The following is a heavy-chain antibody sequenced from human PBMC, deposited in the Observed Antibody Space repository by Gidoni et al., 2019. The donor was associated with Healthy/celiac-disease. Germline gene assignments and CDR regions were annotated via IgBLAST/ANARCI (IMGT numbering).Heavy chain of an antibody. CDR2: INHSGST. CDR3: ARGLNYYDSSGHFDY. Sequence: QVQLQQWGAGLLKPSETLSLTCAVYGGSFSGYYWSWIRQPPGKGLEWIGEINHSGSTNYNPSLKSRVTISVDTSKNQFSLKLSSVTAADTAVYYCARGLNYYDSSGHFDYWGQGTLVTVSS. CDR1: GGSFSGYY. V-gene: IGHV4-34*01. J-gene: IGHJ4*02. D-gene: IGHD3-22*01.